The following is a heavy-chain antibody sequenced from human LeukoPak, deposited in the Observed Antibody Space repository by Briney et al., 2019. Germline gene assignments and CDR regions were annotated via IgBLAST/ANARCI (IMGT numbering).Heavy chain of an antibody. J-gene: IGHJ4*02. CDR3: AKLGYPDY. Sequence: KTSETLSLTCTVSGGSISTTGYYWAWIRQPPGKVLEWIASIYYSGSTYYNSSLKSRVTISVDTSRNQFSLKLSSVTAADTAVYYCAKLGYPDYWGQGILVTVSS. CDR2: IYYSGST. D-gene: IGHD5-18*01. CDR1: GGSISTTGYY. V-gene: IGHV4-39*07.